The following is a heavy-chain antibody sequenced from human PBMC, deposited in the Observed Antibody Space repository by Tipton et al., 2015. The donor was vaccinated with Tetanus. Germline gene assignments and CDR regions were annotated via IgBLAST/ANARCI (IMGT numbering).Heavy chain of an antibody. CDR2: VIPIFRTT. V-gene: IGHV1-69*06. CDR3: ARTSGGTREYYGIKF. CDR1: GGAFSSSV. Sequence: QLVQSGPEVKKPGSSVKVSCKASGGAFSSSVFSWVRQAPGQGLEWMGGVIPIFRTTTYAQKFQGTVTITADRSTRTAYMELSSPRSEDTAIYFCARTSGGTREYYGIKFWGQGTLVTVSS. J-gene: IGHJ4*02. D-gene: IGHD2/OR15-2a*01.